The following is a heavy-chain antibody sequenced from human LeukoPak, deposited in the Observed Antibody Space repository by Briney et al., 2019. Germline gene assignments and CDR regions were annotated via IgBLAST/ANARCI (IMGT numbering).Heavy chain of an antibody. CDR3: ARHDYDFYYGMDV. CDR2: INHSGST. J-gene: IGHJ6*02. D-gene: IGHD3-3*01. CDR1: GGSFSGYY. V-gene: IGHV4-34*01. Sequence: SETLSLTCAVYGGSFSGYYWSWIRQPPGKGLEWIGEINHSGSTNYNPSLKSRVTISVDTSKNQFSLKLSSVTAADTAVYYCARHDYDFYYGMDVWGQGTTVTVSS.